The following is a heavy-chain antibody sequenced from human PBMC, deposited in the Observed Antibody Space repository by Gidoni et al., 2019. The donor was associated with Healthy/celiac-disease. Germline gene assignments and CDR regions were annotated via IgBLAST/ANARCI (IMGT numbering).Heavy chain of an antibody. CDR1: GFTFSSYE. V-gene: IGHV3-48*03. D-gene: IGHD5-12*01. CDR2: ISSSGSTI. Sequence: GESGGGLVQPGGSLRLSCAASGFTFSSYEMNWVRQAPGNGLEWVSYISSSGSTIYYADSVKGRFTISIDNAKNSLYLQMNSLRAEDTAVYYCASSGYEYYFDYWGQGTLVTVSS. J-gene: IGHJ4*02. CDR3: ASSGYEYYFDY.